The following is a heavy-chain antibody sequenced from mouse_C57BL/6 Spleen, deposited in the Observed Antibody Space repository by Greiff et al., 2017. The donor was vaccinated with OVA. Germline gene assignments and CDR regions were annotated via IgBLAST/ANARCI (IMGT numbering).Heavy chain of an antibody. CDR1: GFTFSSYA. CDR3: ARDERRITTVSYYFDY. V-gene: IGHV5-4*01. CDR2: ISDGGSYT. D-gene: IGHD1-1*01. J-gene: IGHJ2*01. Sequence: EVKLVESGGGLVKPGGSLKLSCAASGFTFSSYAMSWVRQTPEKRLAWVATISDGGSYTYYPDNVKGRFTISRDKAKNNLYLQMSHLKSEDTAMYYCARDERRITTVSYYFDYWGQGTTLTVSS.